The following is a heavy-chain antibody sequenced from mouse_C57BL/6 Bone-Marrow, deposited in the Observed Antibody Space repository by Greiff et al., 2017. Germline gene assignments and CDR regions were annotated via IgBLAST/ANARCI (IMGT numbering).Heavy chain of an antibody. Sequence: QVQLQQSGAELARPGASVKMSCKASGYTFTSYTMHWVKQRPGQGLEWIGYINPSSGYTKYNQKFKDKATLTADKSSSTAYMQLSSLTSEDSAVYYCARNYGSNDYFDYWGQGTTLTVSS. J-gene: IGHJ2*01. CDR1: GYTFTSYT. V-gene: IGHV1-4*01. CDR2: INPSSGYT. D-gene: IGHD1-1*01. CDR3: ARNYGSNDYFDY.